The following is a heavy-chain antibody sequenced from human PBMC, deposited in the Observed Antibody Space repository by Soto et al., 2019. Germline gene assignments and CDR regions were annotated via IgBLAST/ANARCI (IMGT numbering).Heavy chain of an antibody. Sequence: EVQLVESGGGLVQTGGSLRLSCAVSGFTFSTYSMNWVRQAPGKGLEWVSYISSGSRTIYYADSVKGRFTISRDNANNSLYLQMNSLRPEDTAVYYCASPGFSSGWSYWFFDLWGRGTLVTVSS. CDR2: ISSGSRTI. D-gene: IGHD6-19*01. CDR1: GFTFSTYS. V-gene: IGHV3-48*01. CDR3: ASPGFSSGWSYWFFDL. J-gene: IGHJ2*01.